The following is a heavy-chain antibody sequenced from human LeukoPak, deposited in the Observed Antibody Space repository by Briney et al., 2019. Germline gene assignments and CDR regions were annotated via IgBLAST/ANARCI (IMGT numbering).Heavy chain of an antibody. V-gene: IGHV4-4*07. CDR2: IYTSGST. Sequence: SETLSLTCTVSGGSISSYYWSWIRQPAGKGLEWIGRIYTSGSTNYNPSLKSRGTMSVDTSKNQFSLKLSSVTAADTAVYYCARDSRHGFGVVIMDYWGQGTLVTVSS. CDR1: GGSISSYY. CDR3: ARDSRHGFGVVIMDY. D-gene: IGHD3-3*01. J-gene: IGHJ4*02.